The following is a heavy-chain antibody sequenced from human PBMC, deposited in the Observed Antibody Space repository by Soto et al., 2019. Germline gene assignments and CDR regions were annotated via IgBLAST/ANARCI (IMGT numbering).Heavy chain of an antibody. CDR1: GYTFTDYY. CDR3: AREGPRFWDF. J-gene: IGHJ6*02. V-gene: IGHV1-2*02. CDR2: INPNTGPT. D-gene: IGHD3-3*01. Sequence: ASVKVSWKDSGYTFTDYYIHWVRQAPGQGLEWMGWINPNTGPTDYAQKFRGRVTMTRDTSIRTACVELRSLRSDDTAVYFCAREGPRFWDFWG.